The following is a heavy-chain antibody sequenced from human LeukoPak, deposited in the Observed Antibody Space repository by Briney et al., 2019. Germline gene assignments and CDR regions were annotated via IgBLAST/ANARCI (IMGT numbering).Heavy chain of an antibody. V-gene: IGHV1-18*01. CDR1: GYTFTSYG. CDR3: ARGLYYYGSGSYHYYYYYYYMDV. J-gene: IGHJ6*03. Sequence: ASVKVSCKASGYTFTSYGIIWVRQAPGQGLEWMGWISAYNGNTNYAQKLQGRVTMTTDTSTSTAYMELRSLRSDDTAVYYCARGLYYYGSGSYHYYYYYYYMDVWGKGTTVTVSS. D-gene: IGHD3-10*01. CDR2: ISAYNGNT.